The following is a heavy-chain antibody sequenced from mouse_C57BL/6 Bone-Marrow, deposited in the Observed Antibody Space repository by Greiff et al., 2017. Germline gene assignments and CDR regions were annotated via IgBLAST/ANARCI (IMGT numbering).Heavy chain of an antibody. D-gene: IGHD4-1*01. Sequence: EVQLQESGAELVRPGASVKLSCTASGFNFKADPMHWVKQSPEQGLEWIGWFDPENGDTEYASKFQGKATITADTSSNTVYLQLSRLTSEDTAVYYCTTVGLTGRFAYWGQGTLVTVSA. CDR3: TTVGLTGRFAY. CDR1: GFNFKADP. CDR2: FDPENGDT. J-gene: IGHJ3*01. V-gene: IGHV14-4*01.